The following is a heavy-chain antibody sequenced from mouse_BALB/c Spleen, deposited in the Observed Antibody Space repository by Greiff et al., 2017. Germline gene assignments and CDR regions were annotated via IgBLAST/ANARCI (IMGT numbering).Heavy chain of an antibody. J-gene: IGHJ3*01. CDR2: ISSGGGST. V-gene: IGHV5-12-1*01. CDR3: ARDYGFAY. CDR1: GFAFSSYD. D-gene: IGHD1-2*01. Sequence: EVQRVESGGGLVKPGGSLKLSCAASGFAFSSYDMSWVRQTPEKRLEWVAYISSGGGSTYYPDTVKGRFTISRDNAKNTLYLQMSSLKSEDTAMYYCARDYGFAYWGQGTLVTVSA.